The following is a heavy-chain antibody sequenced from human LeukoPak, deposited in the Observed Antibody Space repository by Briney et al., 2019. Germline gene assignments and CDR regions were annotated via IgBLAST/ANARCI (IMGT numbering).Heavy chain of an antibody. CDR3: ARAAYSSTWYSRYFDL. Sequence: PGGCLRLSCAASGFTFRSYDMHWVRQATGKGLEWVSGIGTAGEIYYPGSVKGRFTISRENAKNSLYLQMNSLRAGDTAVYYCARAAYSSTWYSRYFDLWGRGTLVTVSS. CDR1: GFTFRSYD. V-gene: IGHV3-13*01. J-gene: IGHJ2*01. CDR2: IGTAGEI. D-gene: IGHD6-13*01.